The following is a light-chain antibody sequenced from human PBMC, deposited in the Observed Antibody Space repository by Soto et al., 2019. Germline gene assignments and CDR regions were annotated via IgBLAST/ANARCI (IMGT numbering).Light chain of an antibody. CDR2: LNSDGSH. CDR1: SGHSSYA. CDR3: QTWGTGIQV. V-gene: IGLV4-69*01. Sequence: QLVLTQSPSASASLGASVKLTCTLSSGHSSYAIAWHQQRPEKGPRYLMKLNSDGSHSKGDGIPDRFSGSSSGAERYLTISSLQSEDEADYYCQTWGTGIQVFGGGTKLPVL. J-gene: IGLJ2*01.